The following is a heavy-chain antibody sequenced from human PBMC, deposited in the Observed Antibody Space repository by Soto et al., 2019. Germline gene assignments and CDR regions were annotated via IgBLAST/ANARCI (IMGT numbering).Heavy chain of an antibody. Sequence: VQLVQSXXGSVQPGGSLXLXCAASGFTFTXYWMHWVRQVPGKGLVWVSRIDGVGTGTSYSDSVRGRFTISRDNAENTLYLQMNSLRAEDTAVYYCTTVFEYWGRGTLVTVSS. J-gene: IGHJ4*02. CDR1: GFTFTXYW. CDR2: IDGVGTGT. CDR3: TTVFEY. V-gene: IGHV3-74*01.